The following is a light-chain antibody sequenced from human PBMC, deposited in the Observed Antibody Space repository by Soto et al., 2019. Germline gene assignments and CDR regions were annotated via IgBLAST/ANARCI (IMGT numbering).Light chain of an antibody. Sequence: QSALTQPASVSGSPGQSITISCTGTSSDVGSYNFVSWYQQYPGKAPKLMIYEGSKWPSGVSNRFSGSKSGNTASLTISGLQAEDEADYYCCSYASSSTWVFGGGTKVTVL. CDR3: CSYASSSTWV. CDR2: EGS. J-gene: IGLJ3*02. V-gene: IGLV2-23*01. CDR1: SSDVGSYNF.